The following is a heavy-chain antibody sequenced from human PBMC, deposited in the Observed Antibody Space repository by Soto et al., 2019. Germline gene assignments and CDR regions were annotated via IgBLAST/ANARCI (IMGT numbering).Heavy chain of an antibody. CDR2: IYWDDDP. J-gene: IGHJ3*01. V-gene: IGHV2-5*02. D-gene: IGHD3-16*01. Sequence: QITLKESGPTLVKPTQTLTLTCIFSGFSFSADGVGVGWIRQPPGKALEWHALIYWDDDPRYRPSLKSRLTITKDSSKNQVVLTMTNMDPLDTATYYCAHAFGGTSWPNDAFDVWGQGTVVTVSS. CDR1: GFSFSADGVG. CDR3: AHAFGGTSWPNDAFDV.